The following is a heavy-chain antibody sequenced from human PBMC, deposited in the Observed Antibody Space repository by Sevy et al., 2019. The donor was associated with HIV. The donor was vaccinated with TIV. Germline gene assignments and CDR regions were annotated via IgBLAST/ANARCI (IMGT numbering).Heavy chain of an antibody. J-gene: IGHJ6*02. CDR2: IIPIFGTA. D-gene: IGHD3-3*01. CDR3: ARTYYDFWSGYYNYYYYGMDV. V-gene: IGHV1-69*13. CDR1: GGTISSYA. Sequence: ASVKVSCKASGGTISSYAISWVRQAPGQGLEWMGGIIPIFGTANYAQKFQGRVTITADESTSTAYMELSSLRSEDTAVYYCARTYYDFWSGYYNYYYYGMDVWGQGTTVTVSS.